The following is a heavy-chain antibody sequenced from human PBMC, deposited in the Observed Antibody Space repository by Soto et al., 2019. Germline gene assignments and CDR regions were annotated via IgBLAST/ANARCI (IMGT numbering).Heavy chain of an antibody. CDR1: GFTFSSYS. D-gene: IGHD3-22*01. CDR2: ISSSSSYI. CDR3: ARGRDSYDSSGYYSNDAFDI. J-gene: IGHJ3*02. V-gene: IGHV3-21*01. Sequence: GGSLRLSCAASGFTFSSYSMNWVRQAPGKGLEWVSSISSSSSYIYYADSVKGRFTISRDNAKNSLYLQTNSLRAEDTAVYYCARGRDSYDSSGYYSNDAFDIWGQGTMVNVSS.